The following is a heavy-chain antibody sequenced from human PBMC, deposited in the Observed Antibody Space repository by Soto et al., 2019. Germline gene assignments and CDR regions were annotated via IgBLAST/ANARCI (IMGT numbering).Heavy chain of an antibody. Sequence: PSETLSLTCAVYGGSFSGYYWSWIRQPPGKGLEWIGEINHSGSTNYNPSLKSRVTISVDTSKNQFSLKLSSVTAADTAVYYCARAFVVVPAATGSAYYYYGMEVWGQGTTVTVSS. CDR1: GGSFSGYY. CDR2: INHSGST. CDR3: ARAFVVVPAATGSAYYYYGMEV. D-gene: IGHD2-2*01. J-gene: IGHJ6*01. V-gene: IGHV4-34*01.